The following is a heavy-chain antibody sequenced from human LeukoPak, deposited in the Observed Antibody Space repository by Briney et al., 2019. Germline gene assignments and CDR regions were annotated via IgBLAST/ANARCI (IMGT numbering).Heavy chain of an antibody. V-gene: IGHV4-59*08. CDR2: IYVSGST. CDR3: ARHDLGGPRPYYFDY. CDR1: GVSISTYY. Sequence: KPSETLSLTCTVSGVSISTYYWSWIRQPPGKGLEWIGYIYVSGSTNYNPSLTSRVTISVDTSKNQFSLKLSSVTAADTAVYYCARHDLGGPRPYYFDYWGQGTLVTVSS. D-gene: IGHD1-26*01. J-gene: IGHJ4*02.